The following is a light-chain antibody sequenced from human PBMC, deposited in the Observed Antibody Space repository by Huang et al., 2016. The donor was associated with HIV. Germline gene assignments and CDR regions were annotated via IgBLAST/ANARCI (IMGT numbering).Light chain of an antibody. CDR2: VSS. V-gene: IGKV3-15*01. J-gene: IGKJ4*01. CDR3: QQYNNWPPLLT. Sequence: EIVMPQSTAPLSVSPGERVILSCRASESVSSSLALYQQKPGQAPRLLIYVSSTRASGVPPRFSGSGAGTEFTLTISSLQSADFAVYYCQQYNNWPPLLTFGGGTKVEIK. CDR1: ESVSSS.